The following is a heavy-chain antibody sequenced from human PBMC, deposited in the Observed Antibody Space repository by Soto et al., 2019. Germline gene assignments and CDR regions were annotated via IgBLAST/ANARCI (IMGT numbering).Heavy chain of an antibody. D-gene: IGHD2-8*01. CDR1: GGTFSSYA. J-gene: IGHJ1*01. Sequence: QVQLVQSGAEVKKPGSSVKVSCKASGGTFSSYAISWVRQAPGQGLEWMGGIIPILGTANYAQKFQGRVMITADKSTSTAYMELSSLRSEDTAVYYCARGAHCTNGVCLGFQHWGQGTLVTVSS. V-gene: IGHV1-69*06. CDR3: ARGAHCTNGVCLGFQH. CDR2: IIPILGTA.